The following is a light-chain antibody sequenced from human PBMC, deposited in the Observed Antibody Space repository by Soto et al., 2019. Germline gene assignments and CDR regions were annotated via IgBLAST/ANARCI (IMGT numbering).Light chain of an antibody. CDR1: QGISNY. V-gene: IGKV1-16*02. CDR3: QQYDSYPFT. J-gene: IGKJ3*01. Sequence: DIQMTQSPSSLSAFVGDRVTITCRASQGISNYLAWFQQKPGKAPKTLIYAAYTLQRGVPSKFSGSGAGTEYTLTINSLQPEDLATYYCQQYDSYPFTFGPGTEVDIK. CDR2: AAY.